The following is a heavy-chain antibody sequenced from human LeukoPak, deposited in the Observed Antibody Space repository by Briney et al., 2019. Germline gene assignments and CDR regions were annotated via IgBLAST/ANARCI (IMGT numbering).Heavy chain of an antibody. CDR1: GYTFTGYY. V-gene: IGHV1-2*02. J-gene: IGHJ4*02. CDR2: INPNSGGT. CDR3: AKALVQWLLAPFDY. D-gene: IGHD3-22*01. Sequence: ASVKVSCKASGYTFTGYYMHWVRQVPGQGLEWMGWINPNSGGTNYAQKFQGRVTMTRDTSISTAYMELSRLRSDDTAVYYCAKALVQWLLAPFDYWGQGTLVTVSS.